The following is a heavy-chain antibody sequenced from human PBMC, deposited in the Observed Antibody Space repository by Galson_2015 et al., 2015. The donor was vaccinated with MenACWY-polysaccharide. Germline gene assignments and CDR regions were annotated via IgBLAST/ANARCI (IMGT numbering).Heavy chain of an antibody. Sequence: SVKVSCKASGYTFSSYDINWVRQATGQGLEWMGWMNSNSGNTGYAQKFQGRVTMTRNTSISTAYMELSSLRSEDTAVYYCARVGYYDSSGYSLNAFDIWGQGTMVTVSS. CDR1: GYTFSSYD. CDR3: ARVGYYDSSGYSLNAFDI. J-gene: IGHJ3*02. D-gene: IGHD3-22*01. CDR2: MNSNSGNT. V-gene: IGHV1-8*01.